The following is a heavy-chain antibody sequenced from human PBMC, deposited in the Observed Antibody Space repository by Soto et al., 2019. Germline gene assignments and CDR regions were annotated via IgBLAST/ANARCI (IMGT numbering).Heavy chain of an antibody. CDR3: ARDANYGLHYFDH. V-gene: IGHV4-38-2*02. Sequence: SETLSLTCAVSGYFISNGYCWDWIRQPPGKGLEWIGSIYPTGTTYYNPSLKSRVTISVDTSKNHFSLKLTSVTAADTAVYYGARDANYGLHYFDHWGQGTLVTVSS. D-gene: IGHD3-10*01. CDR2: IYPTGTT. CDR1: GYFISNGYC. J-gene: IGHJ4*02.